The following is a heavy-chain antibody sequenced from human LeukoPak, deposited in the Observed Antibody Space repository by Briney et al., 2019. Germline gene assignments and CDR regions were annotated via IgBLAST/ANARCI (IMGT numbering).Heavy chain of an antibody. CDR1: GFTFSSYD. D-gene: IGHD2-15*01. CDR3: ARESEVVVAAAFDY. CDR2: IGTAGDT. Sequence: GGSLRLSCAASGFTFSSYDMHWVRQATGKGLEWVSAIGTAGDTYYPGSVKGRFTISRENAKNSLYLQMNSLRAGDTVVYYCARESEVVVAAAFDYWGQGTLVPGSS. J-gene: IGHJ4*02. V-gene: IGHV3-13*01.